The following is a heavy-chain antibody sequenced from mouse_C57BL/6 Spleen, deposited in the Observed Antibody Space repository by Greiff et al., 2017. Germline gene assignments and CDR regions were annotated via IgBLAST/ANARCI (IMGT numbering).Heavy chain of an antibody. D-gene: IGHD2-1*01. V-gene: IGHV1-42*01. CDR3: ARGDGNIYWYFDV. J-gene: IGHJ1*03. Sequence: EVQLQQSGPELVKPGASVKISCKASGYSFTGYYMNWVKQSPEKSLEWIGEINPSTGGTTYNQKFKAKATLTVDKSSSTAYMQLKSLTSEDSAVYYCARGDGNIYWYFDVWGTGTTVTVSS. CDR2: INPSTGGT. CDR1: GYSFTGYY.